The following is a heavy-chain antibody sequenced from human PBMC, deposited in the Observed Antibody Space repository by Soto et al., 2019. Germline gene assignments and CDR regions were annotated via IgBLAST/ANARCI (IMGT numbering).Heavy chain of an antibody. V-gene: IGHV3-48*03. CDR2: ISSSGSTK. D-gene: IGHD1-26*01. J-gene: IGHJ4*02. Sequence: EVQLVESGGGLVQPGGSLRLSCAASGFTFSSYEMNWVRQAPGKGLEWVSYISSSGSTKYYADSVKGRFTISRDNAKNSLYLQMNSLRAEDTAVYYCARELVGATIDYWGQGTLVTVSS. CDR1: GFTFSSYE. CDR3: ARELVGATIDY.